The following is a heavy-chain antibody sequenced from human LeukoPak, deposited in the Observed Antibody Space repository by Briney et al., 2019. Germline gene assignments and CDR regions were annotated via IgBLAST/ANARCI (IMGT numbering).Heavy chain of an antibody. D-gene: IGHD1-26*01. J-gene: IGHJ4*02. CDR1: GFTFSSYA. CDR3: AKVGYSGSYYSYFDF. CDR2: ISSGGGST. V-gene: IGHV3-23*01. Sequence: PGRSLRLSCAASGFTFSSYAMSWVRQAPGKGLEWVSAISSGGGSTYYADSVKGRFTISRDNSKNTLYLQMNSLRAEDTAVYYCAKVGYSGSYYSYFDFWGQGTLVTVSS.